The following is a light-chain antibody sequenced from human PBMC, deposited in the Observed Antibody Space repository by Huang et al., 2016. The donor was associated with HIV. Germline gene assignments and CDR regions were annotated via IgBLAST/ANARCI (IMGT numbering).Light chain of an antibody. CDR1: RGITNN. Sequence: DIQMTQSPSSLSASVGDRVTITCRASRGITNNLAWYQQKPGRVPKLLIYAASTLQPGAPSRFSGSGFGTDFTLTISGLQPEDVGTYYCQKYDSEPPLTFGGGTRVEIK. CDR2: AAS. J-gene: IGKJ4*01. CDR3: QKYDSEPPLT. V-gene: IGKV1-27*01.